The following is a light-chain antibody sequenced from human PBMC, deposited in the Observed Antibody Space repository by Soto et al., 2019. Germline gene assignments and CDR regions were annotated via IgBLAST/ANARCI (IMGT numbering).Light chain of an antibody. V-gene: IGKV1-8*01. CDR1: QGISIY. J-gene: IGKJ5*01. CDR3: QQYYSYPVT. CDR2: SAS. Sequence: AIQMTQSPSSISASTGDTVTITCRASQGISIYLVWYQQKPGKAPNLLISSASTLQSGVPSRFSGSGSGTDFTLTNNRLQSEDFASYYCQQYYSYPVTFGQGTRLDI.